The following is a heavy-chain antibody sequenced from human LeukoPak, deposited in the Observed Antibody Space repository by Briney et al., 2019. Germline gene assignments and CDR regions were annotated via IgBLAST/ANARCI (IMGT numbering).Heavy chain of an antibody. V-gene: IGHV3-33*01. J-gene: IGHJ3*01. CDR2: IWYDGSNK. CDR1: GFTFSSYG. CDR3: AREIGTSRAGLAWFER. Sequence: PGRSLRLSCAASGFTFSSYGMHWVRQAPGKGLEWVAVIWYDGSNKYYADSVKGRFTISRDSSKNTLYLQMNSLGVEDTAVYYCAREIGTSRAGLAWFERWGQGTMVTVSS. D-gene: IGHD3-9*01.